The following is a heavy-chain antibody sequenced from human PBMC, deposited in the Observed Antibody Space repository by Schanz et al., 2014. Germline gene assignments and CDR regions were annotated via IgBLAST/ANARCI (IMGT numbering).Heavy chain of an antibody. CDR1: GFTVSSNY. J-gene: IGHJ4*02. D-gene: IGHD3-9*01. CDR2: IYSGGST. Sequence: EVQLVESGGGLIQPGGSLRLSCAASGFTVSSNYMSWVRQAPGKGLEWVAVIYSGGSTFYTDSVKGRFTISRDNSKNTLYLQMNSLRAEDTAVDYCARDARGDILTGYWYYFDYWGQGTLVTVSS. CDR3: ARDARGDILTGYWYYFDY. V-gene: IGHV3-53*01.